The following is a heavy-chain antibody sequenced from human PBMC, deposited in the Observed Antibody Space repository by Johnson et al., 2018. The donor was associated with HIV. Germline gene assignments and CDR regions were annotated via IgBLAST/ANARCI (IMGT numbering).Heavy chain of an antibody. J-gene: IGHJ3*02. CDR2: IRYDGSTK. Sequence: QVQLVESGGGVVQPGGSLRLSCAASGFTFSSFGMHWVRQAPGKGLEWVAFIRYDGSTKYYVDSVKGRFTISRDNSKNTLYLQMNSLRAEDTAVYFCAKDRGPYSSGWERDATFDIGGQGTMVTVSS. D-gene: IGHD6-19*01. V-gene: IGHV3-30*02. CDR1: GFTFSSFG. CDR3: AKDRGPYSSGWERDATFDI.